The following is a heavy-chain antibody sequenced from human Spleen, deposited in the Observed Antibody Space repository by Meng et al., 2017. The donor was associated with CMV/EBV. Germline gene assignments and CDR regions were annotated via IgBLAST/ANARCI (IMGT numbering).Heavy chain of an antibody. D-gene: IGHD3-3*01. CDR3: ASHHASVYDDFWTGYYGGYFDF. Sequence: GESLKISCAASGFTVSSNYMSWVRQAPGKGLEWVSVIYSGGSTYYADSVKGRFTISRDNSKNTLYLQMNSLRAEDTAMYYCASHHASVYDDFWTGYYGGYFDFWGQGTLVTVSS. CDR1: GFTVSSNY. CDR2: IYSGGST. J-gene: IGHJ4*02. V-gene: IGHV3-66*02.